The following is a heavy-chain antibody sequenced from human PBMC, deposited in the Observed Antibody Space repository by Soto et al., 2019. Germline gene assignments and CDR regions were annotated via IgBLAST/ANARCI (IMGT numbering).Heavy chain of an antibody. J-gene: IGHJ4*02. CDR1: GGSISSSSCY. CDR2: IYYSGST. V-gene: IGHV4-39*01. D-gene: IGHD4-17*01. Sequence: QLQLQESGPGLVKPSETLSLTCTVSGGSISSSSCYWGWIRQPPGKGLEWIGSIYYSGSTYYNPSLKSRVTISVDTSKNQFSLKLSSVTAADTAVYYCARLERIYGLIDYWGQGTLVTVSS. CDR3: ARLERIYGLIDY.